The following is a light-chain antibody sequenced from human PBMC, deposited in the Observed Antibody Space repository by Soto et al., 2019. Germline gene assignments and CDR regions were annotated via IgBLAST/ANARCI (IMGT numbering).Light chain of an antibody. Sequence: QPVLTQSPSASASLGASVKLTCTLSSGHSNYAIAWHQQQPEKGHRYLMQVNSGGSHIKGDGIPDRFSGSSSGAERYLFISSLQSEDEADYYCHTLGTGSAIVVFGGGTHLTFL. J-gene: IGLJ7*01. CDR2: VNSGGSH. CDR3: HTLGTGSAIVV. V-gene: IGLV4-69*01. CDR1: SGHSNYA.